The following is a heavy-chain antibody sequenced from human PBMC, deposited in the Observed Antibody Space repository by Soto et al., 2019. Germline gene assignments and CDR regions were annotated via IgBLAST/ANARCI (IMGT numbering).Heavy chain of an antibody. J-gene: IGHJ6*02. CDR1: GLTFSGYE. CDR2: ISSGGSSI. CDR3: ATDSGSYSGYSYYAMDI. V-gene: IGHV3-48*03. Sequence: PGGSLRLSCAASGLTFSGYEMNWVRQAPGKGLEWVSYISSGGSSISYADSVKGRFTITRDNAKNSLYLQMNSLRAEDTAVYYCATDSGSYSGYSYYAMDIWGQGTTVTVSS. D-gene: IGHD1-26*01.